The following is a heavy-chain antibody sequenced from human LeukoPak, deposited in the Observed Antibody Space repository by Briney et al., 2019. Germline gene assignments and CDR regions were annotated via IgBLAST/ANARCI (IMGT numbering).Heavy chain of an antibody. CDR3: ARVGDHYHWYRDV. CDR2: LYSGGST. J-gene: IGHJ2*01. V-gene: IGHV3-53*01. Sequence: QPGGSLTLSCEGSGFSVSPKYMNWVRQAPGKGLEWVSILYSGGSTYYADSVKGRFTVSRDSSKNTLYLHMNSLRVEDTSVYYCARVGDHYHWYRDVWGRGTLVTVSS. D-gene: IGHD3-10*01. CDR1: GFSVSPKY.